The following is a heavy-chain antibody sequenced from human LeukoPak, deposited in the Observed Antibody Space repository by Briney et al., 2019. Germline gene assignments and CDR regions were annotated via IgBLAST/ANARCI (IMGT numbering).Heavy chain of an antibody. CDR1: GGSFSGYY. D-gene: IGHD6-6*01. J-gene: IGHJ4*02. CDR2: INHSGST. CDR3: ARESSSSNFDY. Sequence: SETLSLTCAVYGGSFSGYYWSWIRQPPGKGLEWIGEINHSGSTNYNPSLKSRVTISVDTSKNQFSLKLSSVTAADTAVYYCARESSSSNFDYWGQGALVTVSS. V-gene: IGHV4-34*01.